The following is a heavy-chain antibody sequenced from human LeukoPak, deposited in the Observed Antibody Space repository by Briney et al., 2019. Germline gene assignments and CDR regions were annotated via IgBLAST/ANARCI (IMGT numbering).Heavy chain of an antibody. Sequence: SETLSLTCSVSGGSIDNHYWSWIRQPPGKGLEWIGYMYYSGITSYNPSLQGRVTISVDTSKNHFSLKLRSVTASDTAVYYCARLSVAAEYYFDYWGQGTLVTVSS. CDR1: GGSIDNHY. CDR2: MYYSGIT. V-gene: IGHV4-59*08. J-gene: IGHJ4*02. CDR3: ARLSVAAEYYFDY. D-gene: IGHD6-6*01.